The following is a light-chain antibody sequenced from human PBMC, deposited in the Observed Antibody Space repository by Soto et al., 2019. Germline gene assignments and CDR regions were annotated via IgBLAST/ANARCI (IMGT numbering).Light chain of an antibody. CDR2: AAS. CDR3: QQSFRDPPLS. Sequence: DIQLTQSPSSLSASVGDRVTITCRASQSVTTYLNWYQQKPGKAPKLLISAASSLRDGVPSRFSGSGSATVFTLTINSLHPEDFATYYCQQSFRDPPLSFGGGT. CDR1: QSVTTY. V-gene: IGKV1-39*01. J-gene: IGKJ4*01.